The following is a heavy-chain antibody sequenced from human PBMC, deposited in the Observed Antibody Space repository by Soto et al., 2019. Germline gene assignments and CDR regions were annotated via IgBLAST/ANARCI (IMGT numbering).Heavy chain of an antibody. Sequence: GGSLRLSCAASGFTFSNYWMTWVRQAPGKGLEWVARIKEDGSEKYHVDSVKGRFTIFRDNAKNSLYLQMNSLRPEDTAVYYCARVATPISRNDHWGQGTLVTVSS. J-gene: IGHJ4*02. CDR1: GFTFSNYW. CDR3: ARVATPISRNDH. V-gene: IGHV3-7*03. CDR2: IKEDGSEK.